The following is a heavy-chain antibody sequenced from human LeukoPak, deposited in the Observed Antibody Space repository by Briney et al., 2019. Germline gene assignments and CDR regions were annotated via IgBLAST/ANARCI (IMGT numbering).Heavy chain of an antibody. J-gene: IGHJ4*02. CDR2: ISYDGSNK. CDR3: AREQLWYACIDY. Sequence: PGGSLRLSCAASGFTFSSHAMHWVRQAPGKGLEWVAVISYDGSNKYYADSVKGRFTISRDNSKNTLYLQMNSLRAEDTAVYYCAREQLWYACIDYWGQGTLVTVSS. D-gene: IGHD5-18*01. V-gene: IGHV3-30*04. CDR1: GFTFSSHA.